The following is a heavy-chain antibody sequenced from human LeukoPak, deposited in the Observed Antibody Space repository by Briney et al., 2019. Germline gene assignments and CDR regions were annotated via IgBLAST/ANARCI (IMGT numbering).Heavy chain of an antibody. CDR3: ARDWGAGVPFDAFDI. J-gene: IGHJ3*02. Sequence: GGSLRLSCAASGFTLSSYWMSWVRQAPGKGLEWVANIKEDGSEKYYVDSVKGRFTISRDNAKNSLYLHMNSLTAEDTAMYYCARDWGAGVPFDAFDIWGQGTMVSVSS. CDR1: GFTLSSYW. V-gene: IGHV3-7*03. D-gene: IGHD3-10*01. CDR2: IKEDGSEK.